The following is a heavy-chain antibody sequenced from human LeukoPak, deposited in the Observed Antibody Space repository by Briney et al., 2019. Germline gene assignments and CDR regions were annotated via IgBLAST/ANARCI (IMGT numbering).Heavy chain of an antibody. CDR2: INHSGST. CDR3: ARGLSLSRPFDY. V-gene: IGHV4-34*01. CDR1: GGSFSGYY. Sequence: SETLSLTCAVYGGSFSGYYWSWIRQPPGKGLEWIGEINHSGSTNYNPSLKSRVTISVDTSKNQFSLKLSSVTAADTAVYYRARGLSLSRPFDYWGQGTLVTVSS. J-gene: IGHJ4*02.